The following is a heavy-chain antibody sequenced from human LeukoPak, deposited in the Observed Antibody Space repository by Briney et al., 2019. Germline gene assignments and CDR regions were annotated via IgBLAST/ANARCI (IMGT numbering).Heavy chain of an antibody. V-gene: IGHV3-23*01. D-gene: IGHD3-10*01. Sequence: PGGSLRLSCAASGFTFSSYGMHWVRQAPGKGLEWVSAISGSGGSTYYADSVKGRFTISRDNSKNTLYLQMNSLRAEDTAVYYCAKGGLLWFGEFSYYFDYWGQGTLVTVSS. CDR1: GFTFSSYG. CDR2: ISGSGGST. CDR3: AKGGLLWFGEFSYYFDY. J-gene: IGHJ4*02.